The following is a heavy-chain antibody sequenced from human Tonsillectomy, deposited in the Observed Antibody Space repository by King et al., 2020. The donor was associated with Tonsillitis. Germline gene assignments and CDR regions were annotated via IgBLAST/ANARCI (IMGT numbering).Heavy chain of an antibody. CDR2: ISAYNGNT. V-gene: IGHV1-18*01. Sequence: QLVQSGAEVKKPGASVKVSCKASGYTFTNYGINWVRQAPGQGLEWMGWISAYNGNTNYAQKLQGRVTMTTDTSTRTAYTELRGLRYDDTAVYYCAREGGYCSGGSCYSYDYFDYWGQGTLVTVSS. D-gene: IGHD2-15*01. CDR3: AREGGYCSGGSCYSYDYFDY. CDR1: GYTFTNYG. J-gene: IGHJ4*02.